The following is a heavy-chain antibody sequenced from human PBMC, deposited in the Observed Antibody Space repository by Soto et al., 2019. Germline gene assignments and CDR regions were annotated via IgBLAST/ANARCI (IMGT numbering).Heavy chain of an antibody. Sequence: PSETLSLTCTVSGESISSADFYWSWIRQHPGKGLEWIGYMRHSGSTFYNPSLRSRLHISVGTSANQFSLRLSSVTAADTAVYYCARHADSSGWRQTFFDDWGQGTLVTVSS. J-gene: IGHJ4*02. CDR1: GESISSADFY. CDR3: ARHADSSGWRQTFFDD. D-gene: IGHD6-19*01. V-gene: IGHV4-31*03. CDR2: MRHSGST.